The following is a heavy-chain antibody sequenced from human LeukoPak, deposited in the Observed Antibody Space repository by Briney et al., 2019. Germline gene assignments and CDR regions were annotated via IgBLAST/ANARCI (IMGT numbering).Heavy chain of an antibody. CDR3: AKDVFSVVVPAAPLDY. CDR1: GFTFSSHG. Sequence: PGRSLRLSCAASGFTFSSHGMHWVRQAPGKGLKWVAVISYDGSNKYYADSVKGRFTISRDNSKNTLYLQMNSLRAEDTAVYYCAKDVFSVVVPAAPLDYWGQGRLVTVS. V-gene: IGHV3-30*18. J-gene: IGHJ4*02. CDR2: ISYDGSNK. D-gene: IGHD2-2*01.